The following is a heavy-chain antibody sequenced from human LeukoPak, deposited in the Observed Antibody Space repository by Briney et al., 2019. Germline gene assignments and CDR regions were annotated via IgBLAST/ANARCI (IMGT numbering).Heavy chain of an antibody. D-gene: IGHD6-19*01. J-gene: IGHJ6*03. CDR1: GFTFSSYS. V-gene: IGHV3-21*01. CDR2: ISSSSSYI. Sequence: GGSLRLSCAASGFTFSSYSMNWVRQAPGKGLEWASSISSSSSYIYYADSVKGRFTISRDNAKNSLYLQMNSLRAEDTAVYYCARDLGVEQWRYYYYYMDVWGKGTTVTVSS. CDR3: ARDLGVEQWRYYYYYMDV.